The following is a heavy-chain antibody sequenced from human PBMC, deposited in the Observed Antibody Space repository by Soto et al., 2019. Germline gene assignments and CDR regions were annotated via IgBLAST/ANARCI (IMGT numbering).Heavy chain of an antibody. Sequence: QVQLVQSGAEMKKPGASVKVSCKASGYTFSSYGITWVRQAPGQGLEWMGWITTYNDNTNYAQNLQGRVTMTTDTSTSTAYMELRSLRTDDTAVYYCARFDYYYYYMDVWGKGTTVTVSS. J-gene: IGHJ6*03. V-gene: IGHV1-18*01. CDR2: ITTYNDNT. CDR3: ARFDYYYYYMDV. D-gene: IGHD3-10*01. CDR1: GYTFSSYG.